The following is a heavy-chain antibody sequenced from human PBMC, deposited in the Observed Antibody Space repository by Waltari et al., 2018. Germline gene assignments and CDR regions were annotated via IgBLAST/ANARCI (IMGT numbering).Heavy chain of an antibody. J-gene: IGHJ5*02. CDR2: IFHTGKA. CDR1: GGSFNNDY. D-gene: IGHD3-3*01. V-gene: IGHV4-59*01. CDR3: ARVGTQLYGVLTRRWFDP. Sequence: QVHLQESGPGLVKPSETLSLTCTVSGGSFNNDYWGWIRQPPGKGLEWIGHIFHTGKAYYNPSLNSRVTRSVDTSKKQLSLNLNSVTAGDTAVYYCARVGTQLYGVLTRRWFDPWGQGTLVAVSS.